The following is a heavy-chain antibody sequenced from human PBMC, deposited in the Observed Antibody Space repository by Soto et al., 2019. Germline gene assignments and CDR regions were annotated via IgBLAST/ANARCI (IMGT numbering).Heavy chain of an antibody. D-gene: IGHD6-13*01. V-gene: IGHV4-61*01. J-gene: IGHJ6*02. CDR3: ARELGTAAGTTYYGMDV. CDR2: IYYSGST. Sequence: SETLSLTCTVSGGSVSSGSYYWSWIRQPPGKGLEWIGYIYYSGSTNYNPSLKSRVTISVDTSKNQFSLKLSSVTAADTAVYYCARELGTAAGTTYYGMDVWGQGTTATVSS. CDR1: GGSVSSGSYY.